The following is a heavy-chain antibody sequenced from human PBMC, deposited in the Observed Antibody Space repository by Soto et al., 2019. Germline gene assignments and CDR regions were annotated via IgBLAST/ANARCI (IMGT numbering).Heavy chain of an antibody. J-gene: IGHJ6*02. CDR1: EFTFSSYA. D-gene: IGHD3-22*01. CDR2: ISGGGGTT. Sequence: GGSLRLSCAASEFTFSSYAMNWVRQAPGKGLEWVSVISGGGGTTYYADSVKGRFRISRDNSKNTLYLQMNSLRVEGTAVYYCAKGKVAYDNSGLQYFYYFPMNVWGQGTTVTVSS. V-gene: IGHV3-23*01. CDR3: AKGKVAYDNSGLQYFYYFPMNV.